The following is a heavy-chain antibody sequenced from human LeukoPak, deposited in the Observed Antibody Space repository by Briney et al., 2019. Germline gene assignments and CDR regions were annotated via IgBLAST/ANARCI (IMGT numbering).Heavy chain of an antibody. Sequence: PSETLSLTCTVSGGSISSSYRSWIREPAGKGLEWIGRISSSGSTKYNPSLKSRVSMSVDTSKNQFSLKLSSVTAADTAVYYCARAGESRKTMVRGVYYDYYGMDVWGQGPRSPSP. CDR2: ISSSGST. CDR1: GGSISSSY. J-gene: IGHJ6*02. D-gene: IGHD3-10*01. V-gene: IGHV4-4*07. CDR3: ARAGESRKTMVRGVYYDYYGMDV.